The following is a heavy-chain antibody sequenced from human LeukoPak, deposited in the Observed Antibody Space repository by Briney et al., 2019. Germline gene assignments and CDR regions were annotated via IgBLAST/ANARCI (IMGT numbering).Heavy chain of an antibody. D-gene: IGHD3-3*01. V-gene: IGHV4-61*01. CDR2: IYYSGST. CDR1: GGSVSSGSYY. J-gene: IGHJ6*02. CDR3: ARDNYDFWSGYSSYYYGMDV. Sequence: SETLSLTCTVSGGSVSSGSYYWSWIRQPPGKGLEWIGYIYYSGSTNYNPSLKSRVTISVDTSKNQFSLKLSSVTAADTAVYYCARDNYDFWSGYSSYYYGMDVWGQGTTATVSS.